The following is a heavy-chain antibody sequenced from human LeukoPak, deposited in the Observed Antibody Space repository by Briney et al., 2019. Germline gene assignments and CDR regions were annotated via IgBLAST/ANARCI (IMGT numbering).Heavy chain of an antibody. CDR1: GLTFRNYA. V-gene: IGHV3-30*04. CDR3: VGSPTYYNIDV. CDR2: ISHDGGND. J-gene: IGHJ6*03. D-gene: IGHD3-10*01. Sequence: GSLRLSCAASGLTFRNYAIHWVRQAPGKGLEWLTVISHDGGNDYYSDSVKGRFTISRDNSKNTVELQMTGLRADDTAVYYCVGSPTYYNIDVWGKGTTLTVS.